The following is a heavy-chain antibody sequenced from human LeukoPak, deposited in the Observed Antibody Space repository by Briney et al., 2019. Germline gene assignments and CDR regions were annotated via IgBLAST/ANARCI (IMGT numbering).Heavy chain of an antibody. Sequence: GGSLRLSCVASGFTFSSYWMHWVRQAPGKGLVWVSRINSDGSSTSYADSVKGRFTISRDNAKNTLYLQMNSLRAEDTAIYHCARAYSSAWYVPGDYWGQGTLVTVSS. V-gene: IGHV3-74*01. J-gene: IGHJ4*02. D-gene: IGHD6-19*01. CDR3: ARAYSSAWYVPGDY. CDR1: GFTFSSYW. CDR2: INSDGSST.